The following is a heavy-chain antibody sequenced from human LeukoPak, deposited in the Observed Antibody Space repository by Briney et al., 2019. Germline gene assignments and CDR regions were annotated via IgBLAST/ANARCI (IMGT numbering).Heavy chain of an antibody. CDR1: GGSISGYY. V-gene: IGHV4-59*01. D-gene: IGHD3-16*01. J-gene: IGHJ3*02. CDR3: ASGGLENAYHSNDGFDI. CDR2: IYYSGST. Sequence: SETLSLTCTVSGGSISGYYWSWIRQPPGKGLEWIGSIYYSGSTKYNPSLKSRVTMSVDTSRNQFSLKLSSVTAADTAVYYCASGGLENAYHSNDGFDIWGQGTMVTVSS.